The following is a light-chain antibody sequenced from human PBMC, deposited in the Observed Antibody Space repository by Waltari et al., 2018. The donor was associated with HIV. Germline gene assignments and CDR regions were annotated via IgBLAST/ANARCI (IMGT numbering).Light chain of an antibody. V-gene: IGKV1-5*03. CDR3: QEYASFSRT. Sequence: IQMTQSASTLSASVGDRVTITCRASRSHSGWLSWYQQQPQRAPKLLIVQTSNVQNGVPSRFSGRVSGTDFTPTISSLQADDFATYYWQEYASFSRTFGQGTKVEVK. CDR1: RSHSGW. CDR2: QTS. J-gene: IGKJ1*01.